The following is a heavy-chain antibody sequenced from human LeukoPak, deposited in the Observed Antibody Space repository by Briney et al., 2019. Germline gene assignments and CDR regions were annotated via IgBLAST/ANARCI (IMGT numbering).Heavy chain of an antibody. J-gene: IGHJ4*02. Sequence: GGSLRLSCAASGFTFSSYGMNWVRQAPGKGLEWVSSISSSSSYIYYADSVKGRFTISRDNAKNSLYLQMNSLRAEDTAVYYCARASRPYRDSSREKWGQGTLVTVSS. CDR2: ISSSSSYI. V-gene: IGHV3-21*01. D-gene: IGHD2-21*01. CDR1: GFTFSSYG. CDR3: ARASRPYRDSSREK.